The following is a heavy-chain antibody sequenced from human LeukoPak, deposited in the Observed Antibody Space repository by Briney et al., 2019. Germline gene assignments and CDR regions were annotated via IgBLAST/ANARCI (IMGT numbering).Heavy chain of an antibody. CDR3: AKDRRPYYGSGSHPYYFDY. D-gene: IGHD3-10*01. V-gene: IGHV3-23*01. CDR2: ISGSGGST. CDR1: GFTFSSYA. Sequence: GGSLRLSCAASGFTFSSYAMSWVRQAPGKGLEWVSAISGSGGSTYYADSVKGRFTISRDNSKNTLYLQMNSLRAEDTAVYYCAKDRRPYYGSGSHPYYFDYWGQGTLVTVSS. J-gene: IGHJ4*02.